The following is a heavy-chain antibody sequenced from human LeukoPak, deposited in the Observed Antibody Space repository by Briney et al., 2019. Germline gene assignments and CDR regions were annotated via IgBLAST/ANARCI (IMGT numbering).Heavy chain of an antibody. Sequence: PGGSLRLSCAASGFTLSSYWMSWVRQAPGGGLEGWANIKEEGSEESYVDSVKGRFTISRDNAKNSLYLQKNSLRVEDTAVYYCAKGGRCPGSWGQGALVTVSS. D-gene: IGHD1-26*01. CDR2: IKEEGSEE. CDR3: AKGGRCPGS. CDR1: GFTLSSYW. V-gene: IGHV3-7*02. J-gene: IGHJ5*02.